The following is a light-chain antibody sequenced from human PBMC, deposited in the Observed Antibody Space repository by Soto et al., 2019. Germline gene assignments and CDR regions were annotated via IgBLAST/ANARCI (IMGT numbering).Light chain of an antibody. CDR1: QSINSR. CDR3: QQYDTSPLT. CDR2: KAS. Sequence: DIQMTQSPSTLSASVGDRVTITCRASQSINSRLAWYQQKPGQAPKLLVYKASSLESGIPSRFSGSGSGTEFTLTISSLQPDDFGTYYCQQYDTSPLTVGGGTKVEIK. J-gene: IGKJ4*01. V-gene: IGKV1-5*03.